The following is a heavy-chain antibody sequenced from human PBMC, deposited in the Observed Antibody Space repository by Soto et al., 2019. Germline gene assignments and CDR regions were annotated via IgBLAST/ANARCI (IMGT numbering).Heavy chain of an antibody. CDR1: GFTFSSYA. CDR2: ISGSGGST. D-gene: IGHD2-15*01. CDR3: AKGGVVVGGRDI. V-gene: IGHV3-23*01. J-gene: IGHJ6*02. Sequence: GGSLRLSCAAPGFTFSSYAMSWVRQAPGKGLEWVSAISGSGGSTYYADSVKGRFTISRDNSKNTLYLQMNSLRAEDTAVYYCAKGGVVVGGRDIRGQGTTVTVSS.